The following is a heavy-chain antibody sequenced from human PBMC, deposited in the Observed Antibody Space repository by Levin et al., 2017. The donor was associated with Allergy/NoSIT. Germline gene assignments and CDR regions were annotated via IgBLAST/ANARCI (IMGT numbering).Heavy chain of an antibody. D-gene: IGHD1-7*01. CDR3: ARVRYNWNYYAFDI. Sequence: GSLRLSCTVSGGSISSSSYYWGWIRQPPGKGLEWIGSIYYSGSTYYNPSLKSRVTISVDTSKNQFSLKLSSVTAADTAVYYCARVRYNWNYYAFDIWGQGTMVTVSS. J-gene: IGHJ3*02. CDR2: IYYSGST. CDR1: GGSISSSSYY. V-gene: IGHV4-39*07.